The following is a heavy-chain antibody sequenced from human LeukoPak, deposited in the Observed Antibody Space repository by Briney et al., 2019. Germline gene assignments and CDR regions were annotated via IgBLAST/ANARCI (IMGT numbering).Heavy chain of an antibody. CDR2: INHSGST. J-gene: IGHJ3*02. CDR3: ARAEGLRDSSGYYYEYRGFEI. D-gene: IGHD3-22*01. Sequence: SETLSLTCAFYGGSFSGYYWSWLRQPPGNGLEWIGEINHSGSTNYNPFLKSRVTISVDTSKNQFSLKLTSVTAADTAVYYCARAEGLRDSSGYYYEYRGFEIWGQGTMVTVSS. CDR1: GGSFSGYY. V-gene: IGHV4-34*01.